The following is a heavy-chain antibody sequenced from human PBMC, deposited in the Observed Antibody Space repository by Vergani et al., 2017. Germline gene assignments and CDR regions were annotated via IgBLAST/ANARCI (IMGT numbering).Heavy chain of an antibody. CDR2: FKNTGDST. Sequence: EVQLLQSEGAVVQPGGSLRLSCVASGFTFSSHAMSWVRQGHGQGLEWVSSFKNTGDSTHYADSVKGRFTISRDNSKNTLYLQMNSLRVEDTAVYYCVRGSDNYNWGQGTLVTVSS. V-gene: IGHV3-23*01. CDR3: VRGSDNYN. J-gene: IGHJ4*02. CDR1: GFTFSSHA. D-gene: IGHD5-24*01.